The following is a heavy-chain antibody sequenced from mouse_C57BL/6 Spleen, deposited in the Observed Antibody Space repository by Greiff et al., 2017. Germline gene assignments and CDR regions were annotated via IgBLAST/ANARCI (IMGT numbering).Heavy chain of an antibody. CDR3: ARTGLRRGFAY. D-gene: IGHD2-2*01. J-gene: IGHJ3*01. CDR2: IHPNSGST. V-gene: IGHV1-64*01. Sequence: QVQLQQPGAELVKPGASVKLSCKASGYTFTSYWMHWVKQRPGQGLEWIGMIHPNSGSTNYNEKFKSKATLTVDKSASTAYMQLSSLTSEDSAVYYCARTGLRRGFAYWGQGTLVTVSA. CDR1: GYTFTSYW.